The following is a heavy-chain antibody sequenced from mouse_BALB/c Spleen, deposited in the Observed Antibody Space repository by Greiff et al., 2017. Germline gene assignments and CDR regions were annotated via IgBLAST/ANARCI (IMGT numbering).Heavy chain of an antibody. Sequence: EVKVVESGGGLVQPGGSLKLSCAASGFTFSSYTMSWVRQTPEKRLEWVAYISNGGGSTYYPDTVKGRFTISRDNAKNTLYLQMSSLKSEDTAMYYCARAYFYGSNDWYFDDWGAGTTVTVSS. D-gene: IGHD1-1*01. CDR3: ARAYFYGSNDWYFDD. CDR2: ISNGGGST. V-gene: IGHV5-12-2*01. J-gene: IGHJ1*01. CDR1: GFTFSSYT.